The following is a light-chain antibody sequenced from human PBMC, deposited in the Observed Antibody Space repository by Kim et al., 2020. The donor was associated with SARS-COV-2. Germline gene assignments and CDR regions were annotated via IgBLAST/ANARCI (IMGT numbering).Light chain of an antibody. CDR1: RGIRNY. CDR3: QKYDNAPWT. CDR2: AAS. J-gene: IGKJ1*01. V-gene: IGKV1-27*01. Sequence: DIQMTQSPSSLSASVGDRVTITCRASRGIRNYLAWYQQKPGKVPEILIYAASNLQSGVPSRFSGSGSGTDFTLTISSLQPEDVATYYCQKYDNAPWTFGQGTKVDIK.